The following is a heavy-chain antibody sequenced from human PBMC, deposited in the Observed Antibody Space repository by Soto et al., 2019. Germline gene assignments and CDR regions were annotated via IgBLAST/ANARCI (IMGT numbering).Heavy chain of an antibody. V-gene: IGHV4-59*01. D-gene: IGHD1-26*01. CDR2: ISYSGNT. J-gene: IGHJ4*02. CDR3: ARVLSGSSLFDY. CDR1: GGSISSDY. Sequence: SETLSLTCTVSGGSISSDYWSWIRQPPGKGLEWIGYISYSGNTNYNPSLKSLVTISVDTSKKQFSLKLRSVTAAETAVYYCARVLSGSSLFDYWGQGMLVTVSS.